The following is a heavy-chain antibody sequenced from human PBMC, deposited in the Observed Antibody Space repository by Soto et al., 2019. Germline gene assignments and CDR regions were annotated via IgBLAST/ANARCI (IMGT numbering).Heavy chain of an antibody. CDR3: ERESHSGECDY. CDR1: GGAISSYY. D-gene: IGHD1-26*01. Sequence: PSETLSLTCTVSGGAISSYYWSWIRQPPGKGLEWIGYIYYSGSTNYNPSLKSRVTISVDTSKNQLSLKLSSVTAADTAVYYCERESHSGECDYWRQVNLVTVSS. J-gene: IGHJ4*02. CDR2: IYYSGST. V-gene: IGHV4-59*01.